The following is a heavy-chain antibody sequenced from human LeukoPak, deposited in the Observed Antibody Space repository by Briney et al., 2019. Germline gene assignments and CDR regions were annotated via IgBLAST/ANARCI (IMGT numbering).Heavy chain of an antibody. J-gene: IGHJ4*02. CDR1: GGSISSSSYY. CDR3: ARRRYGSGSYYLDY. V-gene: IGHV4-39*01. CDR2: IYYSGST. Sequence: SETLSLTCTVSGGSISSSSYYWGWSRQPPGKGLEWIGSIYYSGSTYYSPSLKSRVTISVDTSKNQFSLKLSSVTAADTAVYYCARRRYGSGSYYLDYWGQGTLVTVSS. D-gene: IGHD3-10*01.